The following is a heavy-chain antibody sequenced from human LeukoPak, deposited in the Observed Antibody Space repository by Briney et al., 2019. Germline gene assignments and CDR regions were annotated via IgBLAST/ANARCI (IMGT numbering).Heavy chain of an antibody. CDR3: TSSGSRWDYFDY. V-gene: IGHV3-15*05. CDR1: GFTFSNAW. Sequence: GGSLRLSCAASGFTFSNAWMSWVRQAPGKGLEWVARIKTKPEGGTTDYAAPVKGRFIISRDDSKATLYLQMNSLKTEDTAVYFCTSSGSRWDYFDYWGQGTLATVSS. CDR2: IKTKPEGGTT. J-gene: IGHJ4*02. D-gene: IGHD4-23*01.